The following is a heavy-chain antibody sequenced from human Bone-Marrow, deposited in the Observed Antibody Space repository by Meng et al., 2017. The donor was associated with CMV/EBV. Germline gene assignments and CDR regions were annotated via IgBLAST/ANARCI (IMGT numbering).Heavy chain of an antibody. CDR1: GYTFTGYY. CDR3: ARILYSGSYYPYFDY. V-gene: IGHV1-2*02. Sequence: ASVKVSCKASGYTFTGYYMHWVRQAPGQGLEWMGWINPNSGGTNYAQKFQGRVTMTRDTSISTAYMELSRLRSDDTAVYYCARILYSGSYYPYFDYWGQGTLVTVSS. J-gene: IGHJ4*02. D-gene: IGHD1-26*01. CDR2: INPNSGGT.